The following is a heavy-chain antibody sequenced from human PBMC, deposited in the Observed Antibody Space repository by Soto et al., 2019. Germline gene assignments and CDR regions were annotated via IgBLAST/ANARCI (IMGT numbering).Heavy chain of an antibody. CDR1: GGYIRSSHW. D-gene: IGHD6-19*01. J-gene: IGHJ4*02. Sequence: PSETLSLTYDFSGGYIRSSHWWSLVRQPPGTGLEWIGEIYHSGSTNYNPSLKSRVTISVDKSKNQFSLKLSSVTAADTAVYYCARVLAVAGTLDYWGQG. V-gene: IGHV4-4*02. CDR2: IYHSGST. CDR3: ARVLAVAGTLDY.